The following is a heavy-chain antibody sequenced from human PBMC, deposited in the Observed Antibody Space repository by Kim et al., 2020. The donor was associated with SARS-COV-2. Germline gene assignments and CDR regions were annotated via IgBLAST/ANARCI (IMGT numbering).Heavy chain of an antibody. CDR3: ARGQVLVY. J-gene: IGHJ4*02. D-gene: IGHD3-3*01. Sequence: SETLSLTCAVYGGSFSGYYWSWIRQPPGKGLEWIGEINHSGSTNYNPSLKSRVTISVDTSKNQFSLKLSSVTAADTAVYYCARGQVLVYWGQGTLVTVSS. CDR1: GGSFSGYY. CDR2: INHSGST. V-gene: IGHV4-34*01.